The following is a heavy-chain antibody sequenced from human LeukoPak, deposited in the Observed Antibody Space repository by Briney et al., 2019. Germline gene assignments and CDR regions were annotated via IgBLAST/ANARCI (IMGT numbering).Heavy chain of an antibody. J-gene: IGHJ5*02. CDR2: INHSGST. D-gene: IGHD3-9*01. CDR1: GGSFSGYY. Sequence: SETLSLTCAVYGGSFSGYYWSWIRQPPGKGLEWIGEINHSGSTNYNPSLKSRVTISVDTSKNQFSLKLSSVTAADTAVYYCARGIQYYDILTVPFDPWGQGTLVTVSS. CDR3: ARGIQYYDILTVPFDP. V-gene: IGHV4-34*01.